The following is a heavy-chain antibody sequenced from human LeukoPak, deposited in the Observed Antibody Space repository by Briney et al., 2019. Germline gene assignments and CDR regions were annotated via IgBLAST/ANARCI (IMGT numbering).Heavy chain of an antibody. Sequence: SETLSLTCTVSGGSISSYYWSWIRQPPGKGLEWIGYIYYSGSANYNPSLKSRVTMSVDTPKNQFSLKLSSVTAADTAVYYCARGTPQTFDYWGQGTLVTVSS. J-gene: IGHJ4*02. CDR3: ARGTPQTFDY. V-gene: IGHV4-59*12. CDR1: GGSISSYY. CDR2: IYYSGSA.